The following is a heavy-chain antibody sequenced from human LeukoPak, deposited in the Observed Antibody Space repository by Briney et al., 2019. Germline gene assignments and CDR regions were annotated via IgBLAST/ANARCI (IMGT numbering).Heavy chain of an antibody. V-gene: IGHV3-74*01. J-gene: IGHJ4*02. CDR2: IDTDGSST. CDR3: ARHGRFGEYY. D-gene: IGHD3-10*01. Sequence: GGSLRLSCAASGFTFSSYWLYWVRQAPGKGLVWVSCIDTDGSSTRYADSAKGRFTISRDNAKNTLYLHMNSLRAEDTAVYYCARHGRFGEYYWGQGTLVTVSS. CDR1: GFTFSSYW.